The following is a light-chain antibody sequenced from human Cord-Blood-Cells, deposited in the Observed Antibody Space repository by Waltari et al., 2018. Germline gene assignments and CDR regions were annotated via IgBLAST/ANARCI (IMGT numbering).Light chain of an antibody. Sequence: EIVLTQSPATLSLSPGERATLSCRASQSVSSDLAWYQQKPGQAPRLLIYDASNRATGILARFSGSGSGTDFTLTISSLEPEDFAVYYCQQRSNWLTFGGGTKVEIK. CDR1: QSVSSD. V-gene: IGKV3-11*01. J-gene: IGKJ4*01. CDR2: DAS. CDR3: QQRSNWLT.